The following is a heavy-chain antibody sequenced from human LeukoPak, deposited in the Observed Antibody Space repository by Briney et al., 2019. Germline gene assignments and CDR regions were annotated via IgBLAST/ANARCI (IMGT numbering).Heavy chain of an antibody. CDR3: ATDQDIVSIPAALDV. D-gene: IGHD2-2*01. CDR2: IIPIFGTT. CDR1: GGTFSTYV. Sequence: SVKVSCKASGGTFSTYVISWVRQAPGQGLEWMGLIIPIFGTTNYAQTFQGRVTITADESTSTAYMELSSLRSDDTAIYYCATDQDIVSIPAALDVWGQGTTVTVSS. J-gene: IGHJ6*02. V-gene: IGHV1-69*13.